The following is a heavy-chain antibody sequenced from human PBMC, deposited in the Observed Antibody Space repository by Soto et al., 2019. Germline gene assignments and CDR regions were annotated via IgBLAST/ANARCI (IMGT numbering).Heavy chain of an antibody. V-gene: IGHV4-61*01. J-gene: IGHJ4*02. D-gene: IGHD6-6*01. CDR3: ARAPAYSSFPDHYFDY. Sequence: QVQLQESGPGLVKPSETLSLTCTVSGGSVSSGSYYWSWIRQPPGKGLEWIGYIYYSGSTNYNPSLKSRVTISVDTSKNQFSLKLSSVTAADTAVYYCARAPAYSSFPDHYFDYWGQGTLVTVSS. CDR1: GGSVSSGSYY. CDR2: IYYSGST.